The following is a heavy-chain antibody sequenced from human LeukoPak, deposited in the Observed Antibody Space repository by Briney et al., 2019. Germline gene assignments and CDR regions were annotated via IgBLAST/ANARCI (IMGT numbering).Heavy chain of an antibody. J-gene: IGHJ6*03. D-gene: IGHD3-10*01. CDR3: AKSYYYGSGISYYYYMDV. CDR1: GGTFSSYA. CDR2: IIPIFGTA. Sequence: GASVKVFCKASGGTFSSYAISWVRQAPGQGLEWMGGIIPIFGTANYAQKFQGRVTITTDESTSTAYMELSSLRSEDTAVYYCAKSYYYGSGISYYYYMDVWGKGTTVTVSS. V-gene: IGHV1-69*05.